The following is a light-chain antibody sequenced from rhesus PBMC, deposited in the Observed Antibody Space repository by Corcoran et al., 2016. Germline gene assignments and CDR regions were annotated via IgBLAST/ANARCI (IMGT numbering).Light chain of an antibody. CDR1: ENVNNY. CDR2: KAS. J-gene: IGKJ4*01. Sequence: DIQMTQSPSSLSASVGDRVTITCRASENVNNYLNWYQQKPGKAPKLLIYKASTFQSGVPSRFSGGGSGTDYTFTISSLQPEDVATYYCQHGYGTPLTFGGGTKVEIK. V-gene: IGKV1-74*01. CDR3: QHGYGTPLT.